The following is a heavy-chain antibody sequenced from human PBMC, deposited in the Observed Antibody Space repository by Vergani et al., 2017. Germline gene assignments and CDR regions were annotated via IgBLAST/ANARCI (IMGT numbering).Heavy chain of an antibody. CDR3: ARVVSSGRNYYYYYYMDV. D-gene: IGHD3-22*01. CDR1: GGSISSGDYY. J-gene: IGHJ6*03. CDR2: IYYSWST. Sequence: QVQLQESGPGLVKPSQTLSLTCTVSGGSISSGDYYWSWIRQPPGKGLEWIGYIYYSWSTYYNPSLKSRVTISVDTSKNQFSLKLSSVTAADTAVYYCARVVSSGRNYYYYYYMDVWGKGTTVTVSS. V-gene: IGHV4-30-4*01.